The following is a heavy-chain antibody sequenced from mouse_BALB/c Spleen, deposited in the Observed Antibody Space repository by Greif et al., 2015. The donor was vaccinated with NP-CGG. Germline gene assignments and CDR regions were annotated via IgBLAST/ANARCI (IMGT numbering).Heavy chain of an antibody. J-gene: IGHJ4*01. V-gene: IGHV1-7*01. D-gene: IGHD2-4*01. CDR3: ASLSTMITTGSPYYYAMDY. CDR2: INPSTGYT. CDR1: GYTFTSYW. Sequence: VKLMESGAELAKPGAPVKMSCKASGYTFTSYWMHWVKQRPGQGLEWIGYINPSTGYTEYNQKFKDKATLTADKSSSTAYMQLGSLTSEDSAVYYCASLSTMITTGSPYYYAMDYWGQGTSVTVSS.